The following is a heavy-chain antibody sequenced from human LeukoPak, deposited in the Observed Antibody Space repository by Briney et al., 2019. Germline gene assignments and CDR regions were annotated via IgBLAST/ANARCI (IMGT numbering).Heavy chain of an antibody. Sequence: SETLSLTCSVSGDSISSYYWSWIRQPPGKGLEWIGYIYYSGSTNYNPSLKSRVTISVDTSKNQFSLKLSSVTAADTAVYYCARLYSYGAFDIWGQGTMVTVSS. J-gene: IGHJ3*02. D-gene: IGHD5-18*01. V-gene: IGHV4-59*01. CDR1: GDSISSYY. CDR2: IYYSGST. CDR3: ARLYSYGAFDI.